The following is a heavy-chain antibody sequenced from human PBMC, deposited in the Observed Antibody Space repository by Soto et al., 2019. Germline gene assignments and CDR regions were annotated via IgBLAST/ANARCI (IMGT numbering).Heavy chain of an antibody. J-gene: IGHJ4*02. V-gene: IGHV1-46*01. CDR2: INPSGGST. CDR1: GYTFTSYY. Sequence: QVQLVQSGAEVKKPGASVKVSSKASGYTFTSYYMHWVRQAPGQGLEWMGVINPSGGSTSYAQKFQGRVTMTRDTSTSTVYMELSSLRSEDTAVYYCAREKDYDSSGPTPGFDYWGQGTLVTVSS. CDR3: AREKDYDSSGPTPGFDY. D-gene: IGHD3-22*01.